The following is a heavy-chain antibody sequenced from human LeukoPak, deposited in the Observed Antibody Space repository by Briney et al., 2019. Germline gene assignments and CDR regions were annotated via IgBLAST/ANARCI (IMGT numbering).Heavy chain of an antibody. CDR3: ARERSGATGAFDI. V-gene: IGHV4-31*03. D-gene: IGHD1-26*01. CDR2: IYYSGST. Sequence: SETLSLTCTVSGGSISSGGYYWSWIRQHPGKGLEWIGYIYYSGSTYYNPSLKSRVTISVDTSKNQFSLKLSSVTAADTAVYYCARERSGATGAFDIWGQGTMVTVSS. CDR1: GGSISSGGYY. J-gene: IGHJ3*02.